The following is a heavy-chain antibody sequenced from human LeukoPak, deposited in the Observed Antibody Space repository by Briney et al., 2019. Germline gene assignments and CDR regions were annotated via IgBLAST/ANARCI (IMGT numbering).Heavy chain of an antibody. CDR1: GYTFTSYY. D-gene: IGHD3-10*01. J-gene: IGHJ6*02. Sequence: ASVKVSCKASGYTFTSYYLHWVRQAPGQGLEWMGIINPSGGSTSYAQKFQGRVTMTRDTSTSTVYMELSSLRSEDTAVYYCARGGVAMVRGGFYYYYGMDVWGQGTTVTVSS. V-gene: IGHV1-46*01. CDR3: ARGGVAMVRGGFYYYYGMDV. CDR2: INPSGGST.